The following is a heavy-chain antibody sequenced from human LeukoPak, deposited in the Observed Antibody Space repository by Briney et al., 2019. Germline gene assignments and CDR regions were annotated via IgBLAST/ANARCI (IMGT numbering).Heavy chain of an antibody. J-gene: IGHJ4*02. CDR1: GFTFSDYS. CDR3: ARDPPTAVAALGRGNYFDY. V-gene: IGHV3-21*01. CDR2: ISSLSRYI. Sequence: GGSLRLSCAASGFTFSDYSMHWVRQAPGKGLEWVSCISSLSRYIYYADSVRGRFTISRDNAKNSLYLQMNSLRVEDTAVYYCARDPPTAVAALGRGNYFDYWGQGTLVTVSS. D-gene: IGHD6-19*01.